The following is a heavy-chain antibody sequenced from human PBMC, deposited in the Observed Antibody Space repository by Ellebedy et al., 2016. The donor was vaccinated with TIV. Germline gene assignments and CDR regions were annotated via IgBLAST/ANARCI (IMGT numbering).Heavy chain of an antibody. J-gene: IGHJ6*02. CDR2: ISSSTNYI. CDR3: ARVLSGGSGTYYYYGMDV. CDR1: TFMFSDYN. V-gene: IGHV3-21*01. Sequence: GESLKISXAASTFMFSDYNMNWVRQAPGKGLEWVSSISSSTNYIYYADSVKGRFTISRDNATNSLYLQMNSLRVEDTAVYYCARVLSGGSGTYYYYGMDVWGQGTTVTVSS. D-gene: IGHD3-10*01.